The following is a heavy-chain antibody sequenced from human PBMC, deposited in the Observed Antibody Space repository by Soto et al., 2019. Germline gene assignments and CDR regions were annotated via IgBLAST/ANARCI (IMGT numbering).Heavy chain of an antibody. J-gene: IGHJ4*02. CDR1: GFTFSSYA. Sequence: EVQLLESGGGLVQPGGSLRLSCAASGFTFSSYAMSWVRQAPGKGLEWVSAISGSGGSTYYADSVKGRFTISRDNSKNTLYLQMNSLRAEDTAVYYCAKDASYCSGGSCLGIDYWGQGTLVTVSS. D-gene: IGHD2-15*01. CDR3: AKDASYCSGGSCLGIDY. V-gene: IGHV3-23*01. CDR2: ISGSGGST.